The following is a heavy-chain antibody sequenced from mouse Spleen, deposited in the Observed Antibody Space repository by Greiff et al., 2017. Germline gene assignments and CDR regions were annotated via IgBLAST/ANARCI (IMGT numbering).Heavy chain of an antibody. CDR3: ASPIYYGNYAWFAY. Sequence: EVMLVESGGGLVKPGGSLKLSCAASGFTFSDYGMHWVRQAPEKGLEWVAYISSGSSTIYYADTVKGRFTISRDNAKNTLFLQMTSLRSEDTAMYYCASPIYYGNYAWFAYWGQGTLVTVSA. V-gene: IGHV5-17*01. D-gene: IGHD2-1*01. J-gene: IGHJ3*01. CDR2: ISSGSSTI. CDR1: GFTFSDYG.